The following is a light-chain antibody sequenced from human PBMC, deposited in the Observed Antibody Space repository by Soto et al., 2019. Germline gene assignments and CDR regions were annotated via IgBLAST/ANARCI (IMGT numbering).Light chain of an antibody. CDR3: SSRGGSNNPYV. CDR2: DVT. J-gene: IGLJ1*01. CDR1: SSDIGGYNF. V-gene: IGLV2-8*01. Sequence: QSVLTQPPSASGSPGQSVAISCTGTSSDIGGYNFVSWYQQHPGKAPKLMIYDVTKRPSGVPDRFSGSKSGNTATLNVSGLEAEDEADYYCSSRGGSNNPYVFGRGTKLTVL.